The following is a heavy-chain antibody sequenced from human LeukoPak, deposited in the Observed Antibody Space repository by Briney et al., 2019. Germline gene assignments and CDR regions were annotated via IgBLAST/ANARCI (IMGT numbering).Heavy chain of an antibody. V-gene: IGHV3-11*01. J-gene: IGHJ5*02. Sequence: GGSLRLSCAASGFTFSDYYMSWLRQAPGKGLEWVSYITSSGSTIYYADSVKGRFTISRDNAKNSLYLQMNSLRAEDTAVYYCARDIPSSYSSGWYAGDNWFDPWGQGTLVTVSS. CDR3: ARDIPSSYSSGWYAGDNWFDP. D-gene: IGHD6-19*01. CDR1: GFTFSDYY. CDR2: ITSSGSTI.